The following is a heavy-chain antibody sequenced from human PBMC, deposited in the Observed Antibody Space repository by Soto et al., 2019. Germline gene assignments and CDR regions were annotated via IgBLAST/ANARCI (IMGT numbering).Heavy chain of an antibody. D-gene: IGHD6-6*01. CDR1: GFSLSASGVG. Sequence: QITLKESGPTLVKSTQTLTLTCTFSGFSLSASGVGVAWIRQPPGKALEWLALIFWNDDKFYTSSLRNRLTITKDTSKNQLILTLTNMDPEDEPTYDFAHRVIGPAAPQVDSWGPVTLVTVSS. CDR2: IFWNDDK. CDR3: AHRVIGPAAPQVDS. J-gene: IGHJ4*02. V-gene: IGHV2-5*01.